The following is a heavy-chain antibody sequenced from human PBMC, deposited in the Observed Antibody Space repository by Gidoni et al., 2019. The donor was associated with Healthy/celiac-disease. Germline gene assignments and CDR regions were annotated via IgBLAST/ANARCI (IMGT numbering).Heavy chain of an antibody. V-gene: IGHV1-2*02. CDR3: ATPGYDSSGYRDAFDI. J-gene: IGHJ3*02. Sequence: QVQLVQSGAEVKKTGASVKVSCKASGYTFTGYYMHWVRQAPGQGLEWMGWINPNSCGTNYAQKFQGRVTMTRDTSISTAYMELSRLRSDDTAVYYCATPGYDSSGYRDAFDIWGQGTMVTVSS. D-gene: IGHD3-22*01. CDR1: GYTFTGYY. CDR2: INPNSCGT.